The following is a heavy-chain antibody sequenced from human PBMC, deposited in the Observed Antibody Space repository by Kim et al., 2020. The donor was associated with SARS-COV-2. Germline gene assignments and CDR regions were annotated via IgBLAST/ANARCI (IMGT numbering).Heavy chain of an antibody. D-gene: IGHD6-6*01. V-gene: IGHV4-4*07. CDR3: ARVSGGYSSSPNWFDP. Sequence: SETLSLTCTVSGASISSYYWSWIRQPAGKGLEWIGRIYSSGGTNYNPSLESRVAMSLDTSKNQFSLKLTSLTAADTAVYYCARVSGGYSSSPNWFDPWG. J-gene: IGHJ5*02. CDR2: IYSSGGT. CDR1: GASISSYY.